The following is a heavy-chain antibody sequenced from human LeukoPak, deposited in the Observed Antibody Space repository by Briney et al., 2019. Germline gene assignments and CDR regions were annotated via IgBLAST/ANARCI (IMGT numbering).Heavy chain of an antibody. D-gene: IGHD4-17*01. Sequence: GGSLRLSCAASGFTFSSYEMNWVRQAPGKGLEWVSYISSSGSTIYYADSVKGRFTISRDNSKNTVYLQMNSLRAEDTAVYYCAKARGTSVTNFDYWGQGTLVSVSS. CDR3: AKARGTSVTNFDY. J-gene: IGHJ4*02. V-gene: IGHV3-48*03. CDR1: GFTFSSYE. CDR2: ISSSGSTI.